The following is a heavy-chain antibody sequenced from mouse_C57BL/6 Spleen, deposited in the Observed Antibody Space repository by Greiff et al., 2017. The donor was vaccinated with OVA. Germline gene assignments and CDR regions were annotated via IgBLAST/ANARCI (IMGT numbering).Heavy chain of an antibody. CDR3: ARYGDDGYSFYAMDY. CDR1: GFTFTDYY. CDR2: IRNKANGYTT. V-gene: IGHV7-3*01. Sequence: EVHLVESGGGLVQPGGSLSLSCAASGFTFTDYYMSWVRQPPGKALEWLGFIRNKANGYTTEYSASVKGRFTISRDNSQSILYLQMHALRAEDSATYYCARYGDDGYSFYAMDYWGQGTSVTVSS. D-gene: IGHD2-3*01. J-gene: IGHJ4*01.